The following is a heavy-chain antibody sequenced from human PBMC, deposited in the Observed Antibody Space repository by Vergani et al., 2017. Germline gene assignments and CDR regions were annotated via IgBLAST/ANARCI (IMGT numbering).Heavy chain of an antibody. D-gene: IGHD2-21*02. Sequence: QVQLQQWGAGLLKPSETLSLTCAVYGGSFSGFYWSWIRQSPGKGLEWIGEINHSGITNYNPSLKSRVTISVDTSKNQISLKLTSVTAADTAVYYCARLGIDCGGDCYHDYWGQGTLVTVSS. V-gene: IGHV4-34*01. CDR1: GGSFSGFY. J-gene: IGHJ4*02. CDR3: ARLGIDCGGDCYHDY. CDR2: INHSGIT.